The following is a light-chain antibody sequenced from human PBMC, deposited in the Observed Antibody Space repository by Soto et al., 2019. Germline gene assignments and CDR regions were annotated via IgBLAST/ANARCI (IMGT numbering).Light chain of an antibody. Sequence: DIQMTQSPSTLSASVGDRVTITCRASQSISSWLAWYQQKPGKAPKLLIYDASSLESGVPSRFSGSGSGTEFTLTISSLQPDDFATYYCQQYNSYSSTFGPGTEVDIK. J-gene: IGKJ3*01. CDR1: QSISSW. V-gene: IGKV1-5*01. CDR3: QQYNSYSST. CDR2: DAS.